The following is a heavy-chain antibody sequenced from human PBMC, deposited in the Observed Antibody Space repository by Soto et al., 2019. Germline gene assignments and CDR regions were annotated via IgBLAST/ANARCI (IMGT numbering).Heavy chain of an antibody. D-gene: IGHD2-2*01. Sequence: GGSLRLSCAASGFTFSSYSMNWVRQAPGKGLEWVSSISSSSSYIYYADSVKGRFTISRDNAKNSLYLQMNNLRAEDTAVYYCAREVRFYCSSASCYPGEGMDVWGQGTTVTVSS. CDR1: GFTFSSYS. CDR3: AREVRFYCSSASCYPGEGMDV. V-gene: IGHV3-21*01. J-gene: IGHJ6*02. CDR2: ISSSSSYI.